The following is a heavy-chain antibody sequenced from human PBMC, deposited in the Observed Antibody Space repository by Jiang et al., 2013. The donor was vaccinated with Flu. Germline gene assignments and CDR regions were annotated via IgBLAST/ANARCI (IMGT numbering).Heavy chain of an antibody. D-gene: IGHD1-1*01. CDR1: GFSLSSTAVG. CDR3: AYTSGIPLERDFYFYGMDV. CDR2: IYWDDDK. V-gene: IGHV2-5*02. J-gene: IGHJ6*02. Sequence: LTCTFSGFSLSSTAVGVGWIRQPPGKALEWLALIYWDDDKRYSPSLKSRLTITKDTSKNQVVLTMTNMDPVDTATYYCAYTSGIPLERDFYFYGMDVWGQGTTVTVSS.